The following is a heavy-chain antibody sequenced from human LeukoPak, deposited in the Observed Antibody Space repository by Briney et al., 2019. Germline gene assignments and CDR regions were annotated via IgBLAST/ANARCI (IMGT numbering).Heavy chain of an antibody. CDR1: GGTFSSYA. D-gene: IGHD6-13*01. Sequence: VASVKVSCKASGGTFSSYAISWVRQAPGQGLEWMGGIMPIFGTANYAQKFQGRVTITADGSTSTAYMALSSLRSEDTAVYYCARAAAAGEYYFDYWGQGTLVTVSS. J-gene: IGHJ4*02. V-gene: IGHV1-69*13. CDR2: IMPIFGTA. CDR3: ARAAAAGEYYFDY.